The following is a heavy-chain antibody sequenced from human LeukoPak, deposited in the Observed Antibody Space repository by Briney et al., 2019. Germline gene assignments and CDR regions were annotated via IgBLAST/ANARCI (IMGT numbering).Heavy chain of an antibody. D-gene: IGHD6-19*01. J-gene: IGHJ4*02. Sequence: AASVKVSCKASGYAFTEYAINWVRQAPGQGLEWMGWINTYTGNPTYGQGFTGRFVLSLDTSVSTTYLQINSLKAEDTAVYYCAAVNEDEPTAGPFDYWGQGTLVTVSS. V-gene: IGHV7-4-1*02. CDR1: GYAFTEYA. CDR3: AAVNEDEPTAGPFDY. CDR2: INTYTGNP.